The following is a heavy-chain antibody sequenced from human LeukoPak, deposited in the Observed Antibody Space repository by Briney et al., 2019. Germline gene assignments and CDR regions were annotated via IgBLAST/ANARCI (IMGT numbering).Heavy chain of an antibody. D-gene: IGHD3-3*01. V-gene: IGHV1-2*02. CDR2: INPNSGGT. J-gene: IGHJ3*02. CDR3: ASGRLNIPIFGVVFTDPFHI. CDR1: GYTFTDYY. Sequence: GASVKVSCKASGYTFTDYYMRWVRQAPGQGLEWMGWINPNSGGTNYAQKFQGRVTMTRDTSISTAYMELSRLGSDDTAVYHCASGRLNIPIFGVVFTDPFHIWGQGTMVTVSS.